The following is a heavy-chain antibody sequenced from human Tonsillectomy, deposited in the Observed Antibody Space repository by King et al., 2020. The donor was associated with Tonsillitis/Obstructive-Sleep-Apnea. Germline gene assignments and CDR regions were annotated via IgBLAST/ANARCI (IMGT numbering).Heavy chain of an antibody. J-gene: IGHJ3*02. V-gene: IGHV4-59*01. CDR2: IYYSGST. Sequence: QLQESGPGLVKPSETLSLTCTVSGGSISSYYWSWILQPPGKGLEWIGYIYYSGSTNYNPSLKSRVTISVDTSKKQFSLKLSSVTAADTAVYYCAREAEDAFDIWGQGTMVTVSS. CDR3: AREAEDAFDI. CDR1: GGSISSYY.